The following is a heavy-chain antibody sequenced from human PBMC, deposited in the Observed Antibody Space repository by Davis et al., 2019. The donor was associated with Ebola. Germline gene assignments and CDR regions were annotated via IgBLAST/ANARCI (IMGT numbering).Heavy chain of an antibody. Sequence: GESLKISCAASGITLSSYSMNWVRQAPGKGLEWVSYISGYSSTISYADSVKGRFTISRDNSKNTLYLQMSSLRAEDTAVYYCARDLPGGDWYFDLWGRGTLVTVSS. D-gene: IGHD1-14*01. CDR2: ISGYSSTI. CDR1: GITLSSYS. V-gene: IGHV3-48*01. CDR3: ARDLPGGDWYFDL. J-gene: IGHJ2*01.